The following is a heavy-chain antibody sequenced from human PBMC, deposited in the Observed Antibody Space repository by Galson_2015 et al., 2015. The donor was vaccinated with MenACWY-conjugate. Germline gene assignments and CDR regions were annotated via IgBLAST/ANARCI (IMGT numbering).Heavy chain of an antibody. J-gene: IGHJ4*02. CDR1: GFTFSSYA. Sequence: SLRLSCAASGFTFSSYAMHWVRQAPGKGLEYVSAISSNGGSTYYANSVKGRFTISRDNSKNTLYLQMGSLRAEDMAVYYCARVLSSGWYPFGYWGQGTLVTVSS. D-gene: IGHD6-19*01. V-gene: IGHV3-64*01. CDR2: ISSNGGST. CDR3: ARVLSSGWYPFGY.